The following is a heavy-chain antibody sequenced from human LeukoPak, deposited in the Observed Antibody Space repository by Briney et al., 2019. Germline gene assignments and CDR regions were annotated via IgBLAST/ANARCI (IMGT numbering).Heavy chain of an antibody. Sequence: ASVKVSCKTSGYTFTTFGINWVRPAPGQGLAWMGWISPYNGNTNYAQKLQGRVTMTTDTSTNTAYMELRSLRSDDTAVYHCARDKGRAYSYGYVDYWGQGTLVTVS. CDR3: ARDKGRAYSYGYVDY. D-gene: IGHD5-18*01. V-gene: IGHV1-18*01. CDR2: ISPYNGNT. CDR1: GYTFTTFG. J-gene: IGHJ4*02.